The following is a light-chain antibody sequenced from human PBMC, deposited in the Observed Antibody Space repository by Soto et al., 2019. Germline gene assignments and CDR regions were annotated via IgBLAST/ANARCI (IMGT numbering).Light chain of an antibody. Sequence: DIVLTQSPGTLYLSPGERAILSCRASQSVSSTSLAWYQQRPGQAHRLLIYHVSSRANGIPDRFSGSGSGTDFTLTISTLEPEDFAVYYCQQYGTSSLTFGGGTRVEI. CDR1: QSVSSTS. V-gene: IGKV3-20*01. CDR3: QQYGTSSLT. J-gene: IGKJ4*01. CDR2: HVS.